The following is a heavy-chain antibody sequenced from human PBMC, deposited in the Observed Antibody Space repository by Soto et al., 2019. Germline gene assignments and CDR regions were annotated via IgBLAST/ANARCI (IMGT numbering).Heavy chain of an antibody. D-gene: IGHD2-2*01. CDR1: GGTFSSYT. J-gene: IGHJ5*02. CDR3: ARAYLGYCSSTSCFTGWFDP. V-gene: IGHV1-69*02. CDR2: IIPILGIA. Sequence: ASVKVSCKASGGTFSSYTISWVRQAPGQGLEWMGRIIPILGIANYAQKFQGRVTITADKSTGTAYMELSSLRSEDTAVYYCARAYLGYCSSTSCFTGWFDPWGQGTLVTVSS.